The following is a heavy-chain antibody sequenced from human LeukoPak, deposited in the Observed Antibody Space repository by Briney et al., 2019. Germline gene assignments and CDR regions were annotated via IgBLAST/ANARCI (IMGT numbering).Heavy chain of an antibody. J-gene: IGHJ6*02. CDR3: AKSAPTYYGMDV. Sequence: GRSLRLSCAASGFTFSSYGMHWVPHAPGKGLEGVAVISYDGSNKYYADSVKGRFTISRDNSKNTLYLQMNSLRAEDTAVYYCAKSAPTYYGMDVWGQGTTVTVSS. CDR2: ISYDGSNK. V-gene: IGHV3-30*18. CDR1: GFTFSSYG.